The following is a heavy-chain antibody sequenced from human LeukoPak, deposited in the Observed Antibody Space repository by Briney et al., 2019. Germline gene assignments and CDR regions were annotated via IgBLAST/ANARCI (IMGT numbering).Heavy chain of an antibody. D-gene: IGHD6-19*01. V-gene: IGHV3-23*01. Sequence: GGSLILSCAASGFTFSSYAMSWVRQAPGMRLEWISAISGSGGSTYYADSVKGRFTISRDNSKNTLYLQMNSLRPEDTAVYYCAKDVAVTWFHWFDPWGEGTLVTVSS. CDR3: AKDVAVTWFHWFDP. CDR1: GFTFSSYA. CDR2: ISGSGGST. J-gene: IGHJ5*02.